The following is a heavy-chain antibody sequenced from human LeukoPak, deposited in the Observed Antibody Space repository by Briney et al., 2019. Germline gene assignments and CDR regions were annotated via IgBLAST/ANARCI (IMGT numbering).Heavy chain of an antibody. J-gene: IGHJ4*02. Sequence: AETLSLTCAVYGVSFSGYYWSWIRQPPGKGLEWIGEINHSGSTNYNPSLKSRVTISVDTSKNQFSLKLSSVTAADTAVYYCAGAAWYSYGWYYFDYWGQGTLVTVSS. CDR2: INHSGST. CDR3: AGAAWYSYGWYYFDY. CDR1: GVSFSGYY. D-gene: IGHD5-18*01. V-gene: IGHV4-34*01.